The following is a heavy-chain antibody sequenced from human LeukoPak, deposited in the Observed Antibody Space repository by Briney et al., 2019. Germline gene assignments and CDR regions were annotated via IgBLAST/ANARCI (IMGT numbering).Heavy chain of an antibody. CDR1: GYTFTSSG. CDR2: ISAYKGNT. CDR3: ARGPGGRRGYYPLEDSYYYYYMDV. V-gene: IGHV1-18*01. J-gene: IGHJ6*03. Sequence: GASVKVSCKASGYTFTSSGISWVRQAPGQGLEWMGWISAYKGNTTYAQKRQGRVTMTTDTATSTAYMELRSLRSDDTAVYYCARGPGGRRGYYPLEDSYYYYYMDVWGKGTTVTVSS. D-gene: IGHD3-22*01.